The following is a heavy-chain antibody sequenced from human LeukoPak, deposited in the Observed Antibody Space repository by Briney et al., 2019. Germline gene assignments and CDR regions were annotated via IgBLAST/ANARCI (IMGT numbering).Heavy chain of an antibody. CDR2: IKQDGSEK. Sequence: PGGSLRLSCAASGFTFSSYWMSRVRQAPGKGLEWVANIKQDGSEKYYVDSVKGRFTISRDNAKNSLYLQMNSLRAEDTAVYYCARDQTYCGGDCYGYWGQGTLVTVSS. CDR3: ARDQTYCGGDCYGY. V-gene: IGHV3-7*01. J-gene: IGHJ4*02. D-gene: IGHD2-21*01. CDR1: GFTFSSYW.